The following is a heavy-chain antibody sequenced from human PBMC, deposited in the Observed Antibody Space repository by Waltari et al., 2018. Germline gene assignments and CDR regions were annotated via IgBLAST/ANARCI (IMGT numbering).Heavy chain of an antibody. CDR1: GYTFTSYD. CDR2: INPSGGST. V-gene: IGHV1-46*01. D-gene: IGHD6-6*01. CDR3: ARPRGYSSSSGYYFDY. Sequence: QVQLVQSGAEVTKPGASVKVSCKASGYTFTSYDMHWVRQATGQGLEWMGIINPSGGSTSYAQKFQGRVTMTRDTSTSTVYMELSSLRSEDTAVYYCARPRGYSSSSGYYFDYWGQGTLVTVSS. J-gene: IGHJ4*02.